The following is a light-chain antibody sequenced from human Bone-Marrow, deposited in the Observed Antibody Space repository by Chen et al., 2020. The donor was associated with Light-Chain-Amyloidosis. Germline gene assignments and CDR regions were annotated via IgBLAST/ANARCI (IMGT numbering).Light chain of an antibody. J-gene: IGLJ3*02. CDR1: STDVGSYNL. V-gene: IGLV2-23*02. CDR2: DVT. CDR3: STHADREILWV. Sequence: QSALTQPASVSGSPGQSITISCTGTSTDVGSYNLVSWYQHQPGKAPRLIIFDVTRRPSGIAIQFSGSEAGNTASLTICGLQPADEAIYYCSTHADREILWVFGGGTKLTVL.